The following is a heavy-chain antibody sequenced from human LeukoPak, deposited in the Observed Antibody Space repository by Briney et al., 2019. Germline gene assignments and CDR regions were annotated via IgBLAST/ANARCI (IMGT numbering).Heavy chain of an antibody. J-gene: IGHJ6*02. CDR2: ISSSSSYI. Sequence: GGSLRLSCAASGFTVDSNNLNWVRQAPGKGLEWVSSISSSSSYIYYADSVKGRFTISRDNAKNSLYLQMNSLRAEDTAVYYCARVPSAYCGGDCYSDYYYGMDVWGQGTTVTVSS. CDR3: ARVPSAYCGGDCYSDYYYGMDV. V-gene: IGHV3-21*01. CDR1: GFTVDSNN. D-gene: IGHD2-21*02.